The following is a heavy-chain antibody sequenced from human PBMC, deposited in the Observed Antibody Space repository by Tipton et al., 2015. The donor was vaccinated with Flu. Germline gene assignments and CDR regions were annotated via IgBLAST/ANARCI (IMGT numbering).Heavy chain of an antibody. Sequence: TLSLTCTVSGVSIISSSYYWGWIRQPPGKGLEWIGSIYYSGSTYYNPSLKSRVTISVDTSKNQFSLKLSSVTAADTAVYYCARNRVSDYYYGMDVWGQGTTVTGSS. CDR1: GVSIISSSYY. CDR2: IYYSGST. J-gene: IGHJ6*02. V-gene: IGHV4-39*01. D-gene: IGHD6-6*01. CDR3: ARNRVSDYYYGMDV.